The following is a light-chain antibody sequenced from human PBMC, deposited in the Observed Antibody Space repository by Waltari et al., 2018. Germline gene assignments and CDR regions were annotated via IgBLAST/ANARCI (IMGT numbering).Light chain of an antibody. CDR3: QNHERLPAT. CDR1: QSIGTY. Sequence: LTQSPGTLSLSPGERATLSCRASQSIGTYLVWYQQKPGQAPRLLMSAASRRATGIPDRFSGSGSGTDFSLTISRLEPEDFAVYFCQNHERLPATFGQGTKVEIK. CDR2: AAS. J-gene: IGKJ1*01. V-gene: IGKV3-20*01.